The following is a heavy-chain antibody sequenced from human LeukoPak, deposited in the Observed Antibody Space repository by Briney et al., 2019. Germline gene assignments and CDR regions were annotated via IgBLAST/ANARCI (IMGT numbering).Heavy chain of an antibody. CDR1: GYTFTCYY. CDR3: ASGPGIAAAGYFDY. D-gene: IGHD6-13*01. V-gene: IGHV1-2*02. CDR2: INPNSGGT. J-gene: IGHJ4*02. Sequence: ASVKVSCKASGYTFTCYYMHWVRQAPGQGLEWMGWINPNSGGTNYAQEFQGRVTMARGTSISTAYMELSRLRSDDTAVYYCASGPGIAAAGYFDYWGQGTLVTVSS.